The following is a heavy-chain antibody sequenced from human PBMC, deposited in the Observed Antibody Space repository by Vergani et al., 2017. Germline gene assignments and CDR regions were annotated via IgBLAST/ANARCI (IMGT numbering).Heavy chain of an antibody. CDR3: ASGAKYYYDSSGYYGNYYYGMDV. Sequence: EVQLVPSGAEVKKPGESLKISCKGSGYSFTSYWIGWVRQMPGKGLEWMGIIYPGDSDTRYSPSFQGQVTISADKSISTAYLQWSSLKASDTAMYYCASGAKYYYDSSGYYGNYYYGMDVWGQGTTVTVSS. J-gene: IGHJ6*02. D-gene: IGHD3-22*01. CDR2: IYPGDSDT. V-gene: IGHV5-51*03. CDR1: GYSFTSYW.